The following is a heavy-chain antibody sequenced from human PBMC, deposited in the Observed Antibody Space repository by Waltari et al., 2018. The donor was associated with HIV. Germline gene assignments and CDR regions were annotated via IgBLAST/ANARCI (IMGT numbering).Heavy chain of an antibody. Sequence: EVQLVESGGDLVQPGGSLRLSCAASGFRFDDYAMHWVRQAPGKGLEWVSGIGWISGNIAYADSVRGRFTISRDNAKNSLYLRMNSLRPDDTGFYYCARGPMYKWFDPWGQGTLVTVSS. CDR1: GFRFDDYA. CDR3: ARGPMYKWFDP. D-gene: IGHD3-10*02. CDR2: IGWISGNI. V-gene: IGHV3-9*01. J-gene: IGHJ5*02.